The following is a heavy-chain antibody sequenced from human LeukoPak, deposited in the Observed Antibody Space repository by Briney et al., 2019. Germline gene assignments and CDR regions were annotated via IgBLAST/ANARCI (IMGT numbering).Heavy chain of an antibody. CDR2: IYYSGST. D-gene: IGHD3-3*01. V-gene: IGHV4-59*08. CDR1: GGSISSYY. J-gene: IGHJ6*02. Sequence: PSETLSLTCTVSGGSISSYYWSWIRQPPGKGLEWIGYIYYSGSTNYNPSLKSRVTISVDTSKNQFSLKLSSVTAADTAVYYCARHGPGPTYYDFWSGWYYYGMDVWGQGTTLTVS. CDR3: ARHGPGPTYYDFWSGWYYYGMDV.